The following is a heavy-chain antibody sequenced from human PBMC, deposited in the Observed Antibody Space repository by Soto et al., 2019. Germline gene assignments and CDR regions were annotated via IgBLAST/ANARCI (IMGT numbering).Heavy chain of an antibody. D-gene: IGHD2-15*01. Sequence: GGSLRLSCVASGFTFRKFGMHWVRQAPGKGLEWVALIKYDGSQKYNIDSVDGRFIVSRDNSKSTMYLQMNSLRAEDTAVYYCARDPLYCSGDSCPFYYYYYYGMDVWGQGTTVTVSS. V-gene: IGHV3-33*05. CDR1: GFTFRKFG. J-gene: IGHJ6*02. CDR2: IKYDGSQK. CDR3: ARDPLYCSGDSCPFYYYYYYGMDV.